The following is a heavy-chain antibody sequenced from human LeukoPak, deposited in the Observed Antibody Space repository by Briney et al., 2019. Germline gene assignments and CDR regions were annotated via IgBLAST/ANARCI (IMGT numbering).Heavy chain of an antibody. CDR2: ISAYNGNT. Sequence: ASVKVSCKASGYTFTSYGISWVRQAPGQGLEWMGWISAYNGNTNYAQKLKGRVTMTTDTSTSTAYMELRSLRSDDTAVYYCARTIVVVITTPDAFDLWGQGTMVTVSS. CDR3: ARTIVVVITTPDAFDL. V-gene: IGHV1-18*01. D-gene: IGHD3-22*01. J-gene: IGHJ3*01. CDR1: GYTFTSYG.